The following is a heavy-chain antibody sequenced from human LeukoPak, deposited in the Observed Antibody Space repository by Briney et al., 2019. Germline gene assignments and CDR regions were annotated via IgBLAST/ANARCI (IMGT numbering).Heavy chain of an antibody. D-gene: IGHD3-10*01. Sequence: GGSLRLSCAASGFTVSSIYMSGVRDAPGKGLERVSVIYSGGSTYYAASVKGRFTISRDNSKNTMYLQMNSLRAAGTAVYYCAGDVLGVIIPRYWGQGTLVTVSS. J-gene: IGHJ4*02. CDR3: AGDVLGVIIPRY. CDR1: GFTVSSIY. CDR2: IYSGGST. V-gene: IGHV3-53*05.